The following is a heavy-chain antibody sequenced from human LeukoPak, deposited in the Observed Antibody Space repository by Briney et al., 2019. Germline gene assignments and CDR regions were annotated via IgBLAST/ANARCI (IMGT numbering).Heavy chain of an antibody. D-gene: IGHD3-9*01. V-gene: IGHV4-38-2*02. CDR1: GYSISNGYY. CDR3: ARVRGNYDILTGPPAEYFQH. CDR2: IYHSGST. J-gene: IGHJ1*01. Sequence: PSETLSLTCTVSGYSISNGYYWGWIRQPPGKGLEWIGSIYHSGSTYYNPSLKSRVTMSVDTSKNQFSLKLSSVTAADTAVYYCARVRGNYDILTGPPAEYFQHWGQGTLVTVSS.